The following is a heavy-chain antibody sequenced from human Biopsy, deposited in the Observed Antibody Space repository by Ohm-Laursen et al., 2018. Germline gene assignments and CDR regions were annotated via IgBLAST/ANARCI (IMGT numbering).Heavy chain of an antibody. D-gene: IGHD6-13*01. CDR2: IAIGSIYV. CDR3: AAGSSRNSYYFDY. CDR1: GLTFSDFS. V-gene: IGHV3-21*06. Sequence: GSLRLSCAASGLTFSDFSMNWVRQAPGTGLEWVSSIAIGSIYVYYADSVKGRFTISRDNTKNSLSLQMNSLRGEDTAVYYCAAGSSRNSYYFDYWGQGTLVTVSS. J-gene: IGHJ4*02.